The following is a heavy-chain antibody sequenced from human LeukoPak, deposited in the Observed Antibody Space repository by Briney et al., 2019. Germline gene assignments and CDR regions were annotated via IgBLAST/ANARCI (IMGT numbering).Heavy chain of an antibody. Sequence: PGGSLRLSCAASGFTFSDHYMDWVRQAPGKGLEWVGRTTNKANSYITEYAASVKGRFTISRDDSKNSLYLQMNSLKTEDTAVYYCARELVVVPAASYYYYGMDVWGQGTTVTVSS. CDR1: GFTFSDHY. V-gene: IGHV3-72*01. CDR3: ARELVVVPAASYYYYGMDV. J-gene: IGHJ6*02. D-gene: IGHD2-2*01. CDR2: TTNKANSYIT.